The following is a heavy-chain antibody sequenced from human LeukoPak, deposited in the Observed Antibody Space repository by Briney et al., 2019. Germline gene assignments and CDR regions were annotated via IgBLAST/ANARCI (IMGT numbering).Heavy chain of an antibody. CDR1: GFTFSSYS. J-gene: IGHJ3*02. CDR2: ISSSSSYI. V-gene: IGHV3-21*01. CDR3: ARAGDSYDAFDI. D-gene: IGHD2-21*01. Sequence: GGSLRLSCAASGFTFSSYSMNWVRQAPGKGLEWVSSISSSSSYIYYADSVKGRFTISRDNAKNSLYLQMNSLRAEDTAVYYCARAGDSYDAFDIWGQGTMVTVSS.